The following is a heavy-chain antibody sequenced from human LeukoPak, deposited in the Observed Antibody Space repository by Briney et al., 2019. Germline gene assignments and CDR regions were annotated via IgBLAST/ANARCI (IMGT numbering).Heavy chain of an antibody. CDR2: IKQDGSEK. CDR3: AREGGAYYYDSSGYFDY. D-gene: IGHD3-22*01. J-gene: IGHJ4*02. CDR1: GFTFGSYW. Sequence: QPGGSLRLSCAASGFTFGSYWMSWVRQAPGKGLEWVANIKQDGSEKYYVDSVKGRFTISRDNAKNSLYLQMNSLRAEDTAVYYCAREGGAYYYDSSGYFDYWGQGTLVTVSS. V-gene: IGHV3-7*01.